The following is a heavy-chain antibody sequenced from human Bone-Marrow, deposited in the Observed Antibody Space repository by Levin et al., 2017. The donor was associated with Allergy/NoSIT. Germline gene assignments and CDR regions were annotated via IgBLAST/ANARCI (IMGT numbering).Heavy chain of an antibody. CDR1: GGSISSYY. J-gene: IGHJ5*02. Sequence: PSETLSLTCTVSGGSISSYYWSWIRQPPGKGLEWIGYIYYSGSTNYNPSLKSRVTISVDTSKNQFSLKLSSVTAADTAVYYCARDVGVQTWWFDPWGQGTLVTVSS. V-gene: IGHV4-59*01. D-gene: IGHD1-26*01. CDR3: ARDVGVQTWWFDP. CDR2: IYYSGST.